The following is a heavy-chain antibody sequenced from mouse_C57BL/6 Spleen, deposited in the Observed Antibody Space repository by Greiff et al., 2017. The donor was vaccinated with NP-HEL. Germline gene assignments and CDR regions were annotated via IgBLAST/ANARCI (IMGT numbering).Heavy chain of an antibody. D-gene: IGHD1-1*01. CDR2: ISSGSSTI. V-gene: IGHV5-17*01. CDR1: GFTFSDYG. CDR3: ARVYYGSSYVGYAMDY. Sequence: EVQLVESGGGLVKPGGSLKLSCAASGFTFSDYGMHWVRQAPEKGLEWVAYISSGSSTIYYADTVKGRFTISRDNAKNTLFLQMTSLRSEDTAMYYCARVYYGSSYVGYAMDYWGQGTSVTVSS. J-gene: IGHJ4*01.